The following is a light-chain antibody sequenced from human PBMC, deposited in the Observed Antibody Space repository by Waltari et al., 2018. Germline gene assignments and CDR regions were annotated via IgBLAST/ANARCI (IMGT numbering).Light chain of an antibody. J-gene: IGKJ1*01. CDR2: KAS. CDR3: QQYNSYSWT. V-gene: IGKV1-5*03. Sequence: DIQMTQSPSTLSASVGDRVTITCRANQSNSSWLAWYQQKPGKAPKLLIYKASSLESGVPSRFSGSGSGTEFTLTISSLQPDDFATYYCQQYNSYSWTFGQGTKVEIK. CDR1: QSNSSW.